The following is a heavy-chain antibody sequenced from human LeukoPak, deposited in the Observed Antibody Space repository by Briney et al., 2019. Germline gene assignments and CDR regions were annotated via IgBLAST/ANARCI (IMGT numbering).Heavy chain of an antibody. Sequence: GGSLRLSCAASGFTFSSYGMHWVRQAPGKGLEWVAVISYDGSNKYYADSVKGRFTISRDNSKNTLYLQMNSLRAEDTAVYYCASSGYSSGWYGFDYWGQGTLVTVSS. CDR3: ASSGYSSGWYGFDY. V-gene: IGHV3-30*03. J-gene: IGHJ4*02. CDR2: ISYDGSNK. CDR1: GFTFSSYG. D-gene: IGHD6-19*01.